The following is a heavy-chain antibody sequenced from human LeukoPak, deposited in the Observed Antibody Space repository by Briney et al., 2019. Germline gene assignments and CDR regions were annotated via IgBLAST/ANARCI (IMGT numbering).Heavy chain of an antibody. CDR2: IYTSGST. V-gene: IGHV4-4*07. CDR3: VKGPLITAAGTY. Sequence: SETLSLTCTVSGASISSYYWSWIRQPAGKGLEWIGRIYTSGSTNYNPSLKSRVTMSVDTSKNQFSLKLSSVTAADTAVYYCVKGPLITAAGTYWGQGTLVTVSS. CDR1: GASISSYY. D-gene: IGHD6-13*01. J-gene: IGHJ4*02.